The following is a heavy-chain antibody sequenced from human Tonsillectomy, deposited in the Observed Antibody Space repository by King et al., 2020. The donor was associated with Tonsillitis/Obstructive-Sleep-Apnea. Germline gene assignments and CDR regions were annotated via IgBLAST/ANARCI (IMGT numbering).Heavy chain of an antibody. CDR2: IYYSGST. CDR3: ARVLTNYYYSYMDV. V-gene: IGHV4-61*01. J-gene: IGHJ6*03. CDR1: GGSVSSGSYY. Sequence: LQLQESGPGLVKPSETLSLTCTVSGGSVSSGSYYWSWIRQPPGKGLEWIGYIYYSGSTNYNPSLKSRVTISVDTSKNQFSLKLTSVTAADTAVYYCARVLTNYYYSYMDVWGKGTTVTVSS.